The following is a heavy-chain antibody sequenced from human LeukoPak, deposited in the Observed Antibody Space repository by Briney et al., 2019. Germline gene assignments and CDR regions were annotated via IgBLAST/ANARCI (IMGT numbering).Heavy chain of an antibody. CDR1: GFTFSSYA. CDR2: ISGSGGST. D-gene: IGHD6-19*01. J-gene: IGHJ4*02. V-gene: IGHV3-23*01. CDR3: AKVRIIAVAGLFDY. Sequence: GGSLRLSCAASGFTFSSYAMSWVRQAPGKGLEWVSAISGSGGSTYYADSVRGRFTISRDNSKNTLYLQMNSLRAEDTAVYYCAKVRIIAVAGLFDYWGQGTLVTVSS.